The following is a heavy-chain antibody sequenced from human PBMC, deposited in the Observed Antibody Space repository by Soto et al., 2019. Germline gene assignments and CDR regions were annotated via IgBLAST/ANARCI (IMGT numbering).Heavy chain of an antibody. CDR3: ARDQDGGSSFGYFET. CDR1: GGSVSSGSYY. V-gene: IGHV4-61*01. CDR2: IYYSGST. D-gene: IGHD2-15*01. J-gene: IGHJ4*02. Sequence: ETLSLTCTVSGGSVSSGSYYWSWIRQPPGKGLEWIGYIYYSGSTNYNPSLKSRVTISVDTSKDQFSLKLSSVTAADTAVYYCARDQDGGSSFGYFETWGQGTLVTVSS.